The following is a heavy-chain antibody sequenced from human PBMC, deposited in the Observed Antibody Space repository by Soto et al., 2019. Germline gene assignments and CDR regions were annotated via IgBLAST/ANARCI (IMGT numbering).Heavy chain of an antibody. V-gene: IGHV1-8*01. J-gene: IGHJ6*03. D-gene: IGHD2-2*01. CDR3: ARGLIVVVPAATYYYMDV. CDR1: GYTFTSYD. Sequence: VKVSGKASGYTFTSYDINWVRQATGQGLEWMGWMNPNSGNTGYAQKFQGRVTMTRNTSISTAYMELSSLRSEDTAVYYCARGLIVVVPAATYYYMDVWGKGTTVTVSS. CDR2: MNPNSGNT.